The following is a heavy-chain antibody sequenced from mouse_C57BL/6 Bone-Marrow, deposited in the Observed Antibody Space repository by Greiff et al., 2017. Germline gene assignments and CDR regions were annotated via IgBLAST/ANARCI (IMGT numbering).Heavy chain of an antibody. CDR1: GFTFSDYG. D-gene: IGHD2-2*01. J-gene: IGHJ4*01. CDR3: ARDRLRRGGAMDY. Sequence: EVKLVESGGGLVKPGGSLKLSCAASGFTFSDYGMHWVRQAPEKGLEWVAYISSGSSTIYYADTVKGRFTISRDNAKNTLFLQMTSLRSEDTAMYYCARDRLRRGGAMDYWGQGTSVTVSS. CDR2: ISSGSSTI. V-gene: IGHV5-17*01.